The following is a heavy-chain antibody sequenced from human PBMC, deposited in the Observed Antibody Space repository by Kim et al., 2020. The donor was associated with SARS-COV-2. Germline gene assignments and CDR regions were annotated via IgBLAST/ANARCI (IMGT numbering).Heavy chain of an antibody. CDR1: GGSISSYY. V-gene: IGHV4-59*13. Sequence: SETLSLTCTVSGGSISSYYWSWIRQPPGKGLEWIGYIYYSGSTNYNPSLKSRVTISVDTSKNQFSLKLSSVTAADTAVYYCAREKRRVIAIENWFEPWGQGTLVTVSS. D-gene: IGHD2-21*01. J-gene: IGHJ5*02. CDR2: IYYSGST. CDR3: AREKRRVIAIENWFEP.